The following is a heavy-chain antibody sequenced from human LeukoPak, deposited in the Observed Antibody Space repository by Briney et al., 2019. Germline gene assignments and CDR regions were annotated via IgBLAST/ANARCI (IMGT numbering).Heavy chain of an antibody. V-gene: IGHV3-30-3*01. CDR1: GFTFSSYA. D-gene: IGHD3-16*01. Sequence: PGGSLRLSCAASGFTFSSYAMHWVRQAPGKGLEWVAVISYDGSNKYYADSVKCRFTISRDNSKNTLYLQMNSLRAEDTAVYYCARVIVFMSTGPHLDYWGQGTLAIVSS. CDR3: ARVIVFMSTGPHLDY. CDR2: ISYDGSNK. J-gene: IGHJ4*02.